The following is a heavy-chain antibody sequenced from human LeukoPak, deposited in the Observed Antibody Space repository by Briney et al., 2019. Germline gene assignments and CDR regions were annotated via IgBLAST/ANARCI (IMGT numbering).Heavy chain of an antibody. Sequence: PSETLSLTCAVYGGSFSGYYWSWIRQPPGKGLEWIGEINHSGSTNYNPSLKSRVTISVDTSKNQFSLKLSSVTAADTAVYYCARDSGSSGYYWDYYYYGMDVWGQGTTVTVSS. D-gene: IGHD3-22*01. J-gene: IGHJ6*02. CDR3: ARDSGSSGYYWDYYYYGMDV. V-gene: IGHV4-34*01. CDR2: INHSGST. CDR1: GGSFSGYY.